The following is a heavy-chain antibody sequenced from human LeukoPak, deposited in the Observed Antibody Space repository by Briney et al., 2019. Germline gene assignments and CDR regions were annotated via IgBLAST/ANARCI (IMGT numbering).Heavy chain of an antibody. CDR2: ISYDGSNK. D-gene: IGHD1-1*01. Sequence: GRSLRLSCAASAFTFSSYAMHWVRQAPGKGLEWVAVISYDGSNKYYADSVKGRFTISRDNSKNTLYLQMNSLRAEDTAVYYCAKDPTTGTTPNWFDPWGQGTLVTVSS. V-gene: IGHV3-30-3*01. J-gene: IGHJ5*02. CDR1: AFTFSSYA. CDR3: AKDPTTGTTPNWFDP.